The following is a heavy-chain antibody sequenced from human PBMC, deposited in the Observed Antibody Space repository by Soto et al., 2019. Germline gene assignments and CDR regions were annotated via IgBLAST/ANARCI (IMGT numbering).Heavy chain of an antibody. V-gene: IGHV3-48*03. CDR2: ISSSGNLI. Sequence: GGSLRLSCAASGFTLSNYEMNWVRQAPGRGLEWVAYISSSGNLIYYADAVKGRFTISRDDARNSLVLQMNSLRVDDSGIYYCAREPQDSFDLWGQGTLVTVSS. CDR3: AREPQDSFDL. CDR1: GFTLSNYE. J-gene: IGHJ4*01.